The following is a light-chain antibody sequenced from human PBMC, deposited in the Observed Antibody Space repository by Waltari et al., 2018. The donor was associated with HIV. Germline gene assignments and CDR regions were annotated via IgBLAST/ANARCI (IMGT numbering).Light chain of an antibody. J-gene: IGKJ1*01. CDR1: QSISSH. V-gene: IGKV1-39*01. Sequence: DIQMPQSPSSLSASVGDRVTITCRASQSISSHLNWYLHKPGKAPELLIFAVSNLQSGVPSRFSGSKSGTDFTLTIRSLQPEDFATYFCQQTYSLPTFGQGTKVEIK. CDR2: AVS. CDR3: QQTYSLPT.